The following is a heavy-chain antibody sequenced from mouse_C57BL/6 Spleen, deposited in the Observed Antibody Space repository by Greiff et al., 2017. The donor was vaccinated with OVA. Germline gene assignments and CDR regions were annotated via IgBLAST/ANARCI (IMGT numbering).Heavy chain of an antibody. CDR3: ASSLTGRGAWFAY. CDR1: GYAFSSYW. Sequence: QVQLKQPGAELVKPGASVKFSCKASGYAFSSYWMNWVKQRPGQGLEWIGLIYPGDGDTNYNGKFKGKATLTADKSSSTAYMQLSSLTSRDSAVYFCASSLTGRGAWFAYWGQGTLVTVSA. J-gene: IGHJ3*01. CDR2: IYPGDGDT. V-gene: IGHV1-80*01. D-gene: IGHD4-1*01.